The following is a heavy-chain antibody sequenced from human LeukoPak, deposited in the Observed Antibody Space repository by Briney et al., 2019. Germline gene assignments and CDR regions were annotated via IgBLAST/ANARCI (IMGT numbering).Heavy chain of an antibody. CDR1: GGSISSGSYY. J-gene: IGHJ5*02. CDR2: IYTSGST. CDR3: ARDLIFASGSNWFDP. V-gene: IGHV4-61*02. Sequence: KTSQTLSLTCTVSGGSISSGSYYWSWIRQPAGKGLEWIGRIYTSGSTNYNPSLKSRVTISVDTSKNQFSLKLSSVTAADTAVYYCARDLIFASGSNWFDPWGQGTLVTVSS. D-gene: IGHD3-22*01.